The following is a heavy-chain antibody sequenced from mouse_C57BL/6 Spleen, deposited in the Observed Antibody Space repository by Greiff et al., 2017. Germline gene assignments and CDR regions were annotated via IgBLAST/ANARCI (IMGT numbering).Heavy chain of an antibody. Sequence: VKLMESGPGLVHPSPSLSITCTVPGFSLPSYGVHWVRQSPGKGLEWLGVIWSGGSTDYNAAFISRLSISKDNSKSQVFFKMNSLQADDTAIYYCAREDTTVVGAMDYWGQGTSVTVSS. V-gene: IGHV2-2*01. CDR1: GFSLPSYG. J-gene: IGHJ4*01. CDR2: IWSGGST. CDR3: AREDTTVVGAMDY. D-gene: IGHD1-1*01.